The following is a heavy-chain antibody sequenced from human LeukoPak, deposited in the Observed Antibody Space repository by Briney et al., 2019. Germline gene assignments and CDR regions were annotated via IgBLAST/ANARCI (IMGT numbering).Heavy chain of an antibody. CDR1: GFTFSSYA. V-gene: IGHV3-30*04. D-gene: IGHD3-3*01. J-gene: IGHJ4*02. CDR2: ISYDGSNK. CDR3: ARDSYYDFWSGYGGGLSY. Sequence: PGGSLRLSCAASGFTFSSYAMHWVRQAPGKGLEWVAVISYDGSNKYYADSVKGRFTISRDNSKNTLYLQMNSLRAEDTAVYYCARDSYYDFWSGYGGGLSYWGQGTLVTVSS.